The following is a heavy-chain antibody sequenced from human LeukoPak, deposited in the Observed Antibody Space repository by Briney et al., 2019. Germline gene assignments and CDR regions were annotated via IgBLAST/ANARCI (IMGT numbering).Heavy chain of an antibody. CDR1: GFTFSSYA. V-gene: IGHV3-23*01. D-gene: IGHD3-3*01. Sequence: GGSLRLSCAASGFTFSSYAMSWVRQAPGKGLEWVSAISGSGGSTYYADSVKGRFTISRDNSKNTLYLQMNSLRAEDTAVYYCAKDFSKSFGHHYYYYGMDVWGQGTTVTVSS. J-gene: IGHJ6*02. CDR3: AKDFSKSFGHHYYYYGMDV. CDR2: ISGSGGST.